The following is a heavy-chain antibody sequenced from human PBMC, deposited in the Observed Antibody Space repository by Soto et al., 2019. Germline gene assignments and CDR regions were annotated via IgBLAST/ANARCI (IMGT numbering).Heavy chain of an antibody. J-gene: IGHJ4*02. D-gene: IGHD2-2*01. CDR2: INAGNGNT. CDR3: ARINLRYCSSTSCRGGFDY. V-gene: IGHV1-3*01. Sequence: GASVKVSCKASGYTFTSYAMHWVRQAPGQRLEWMGWINAGNGNTKYSQKFQGRVTITRDTSASTAYMELSSLRSEDTAVYYCARINLRYCSSTSCRGGFDYWGQGTLVPVSS. CDR1: GYTFTSYA.